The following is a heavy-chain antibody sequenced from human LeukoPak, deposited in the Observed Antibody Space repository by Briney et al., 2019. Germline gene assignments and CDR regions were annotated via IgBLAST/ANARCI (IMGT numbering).Heavy chain of an antibody. Sequence: SETLSLTCAVYGGSFSGYYWSWIRQPPGKGLEWIGEINHSGSTNYNPSLKSRVTISVDTSKNQFSLKLSSVTAADTAVYYCARHLVLRYFDWLPYFDYWGQGTLVTVSS. J-gene: IGHJ4*02. CDR3: ARHLVLRYFDWLPYFDY. V-gene: IGHV4-34*01. CDR1: GGSFSGYY. D-gene: IGHD3-9*01. CDR2: INHSGST.